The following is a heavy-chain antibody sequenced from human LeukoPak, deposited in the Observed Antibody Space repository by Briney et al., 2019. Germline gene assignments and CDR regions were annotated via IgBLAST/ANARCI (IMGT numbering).Heavy chain of an antibody. V-gene: IGHV4-39*01. J-gene: IGHJ6*02. CDR2: ASYSGGT. D-gene: IGHD2-15*01. CDR3: ARQLPFGGSFYYGLDV. Sequence: SETLRLTCDVSDASISSSRFYWGWIRQPPGKGLEWIGSASYSGGTYYNSSLKSRVTISVDMSKNQFSLRLTSVTAADTAVYYCARQLPFGGSFYYGLDVWGQGTTVTVSS. CDR1: DASISSSRFY.